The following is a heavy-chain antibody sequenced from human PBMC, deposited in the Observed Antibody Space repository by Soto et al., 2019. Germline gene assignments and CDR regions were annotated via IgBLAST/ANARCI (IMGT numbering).Heavy chain of an antibody. CDR2: IRSKANSYAT. J-gene: IGHJ4*02. Sequence: GSLRLSCAASGFTFSGSAMHWVRQASGKGLEWVGRIRSKANSYATAYAASVKGRFTISRDDSKNTAYLQMNSLKTEDTAVYYCTRLTGYSSGWSDYWGQGTLVTVSS. D-gene: IGHD6-19*01. V-gene: IGHV3-73*01. CDR3: TRLTGYSSGWSDY. CDR1: GFTFSGSA.